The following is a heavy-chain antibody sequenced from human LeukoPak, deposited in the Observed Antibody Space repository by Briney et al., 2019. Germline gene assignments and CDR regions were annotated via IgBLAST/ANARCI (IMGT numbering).Heavy chain of an antibody. Sequence: GGSLRLSCAASGFTSGFTFSNYAMSWVRQAPGKGVVWVSCITGSGGTTTYADSVKGRLTISRDNSKNVLYLQMSSPRAEDTAIYYCAKASCSSDSCYVHYYYYGMDVWGQGTTVTVAS. CDR2: ITGSGGTT. V-gene: IGHV3-23*01. D-gene: IGHD2-2*01. J-gene: IGHJ6*02. CDR3: AKASCSSDSCYVHYYYYGMDV. CDR1: GFTFSNYA.